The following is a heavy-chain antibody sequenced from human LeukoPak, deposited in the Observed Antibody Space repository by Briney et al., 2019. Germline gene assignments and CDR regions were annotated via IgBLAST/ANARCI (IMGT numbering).Heavy chain of an antibody. CDR2: ISYDGSNK. Sequence: GGSLRLSCAASGFTFSSYAMHWVRQAPGKGLEWVAVISYDGSNKYYADSVKGRFTISRDNSKNTLYLQMNSLRAEDTAVYYCARGKLVDTAMVAFDYWGQGTLVTVSS. J-gene: IGHJ4*02. CDR1: GFTFSSYA. V-gene: IGHV3-30-3*01. CDR3: ARGKLVDTAMVAFDY. D-gene: IGHD5-18*01.